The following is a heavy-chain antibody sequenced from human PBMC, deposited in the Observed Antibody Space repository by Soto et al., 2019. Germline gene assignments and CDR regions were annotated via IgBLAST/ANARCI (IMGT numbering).Heavy chain of an antibody. D-gene: IGHD3-3*01. CDR2: ISGSGGST. CDR1: GFTFSSYA. V-gene: IGHV3-23*01. J-gene: IGHJ4*01. CDR3: TCLRITIFGVVIAPLDH. Sequence: GGSLTLSCAASGFTFSSYAMSWVRQAPGKGLEWVSAISGSGGSTYYADSVKGRFTISRDNSKNTPYLQMNSPRAEDTAVYYRTCLRITIFGVVIAPLDHWGHRTPVPVS.